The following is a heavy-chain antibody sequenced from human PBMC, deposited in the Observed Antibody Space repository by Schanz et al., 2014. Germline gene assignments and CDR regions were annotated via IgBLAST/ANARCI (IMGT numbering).Heavy chain of an antibody. CDR1: GYSLNELS. D-gene: IGHD3-10*01. CDR3: ARDRVSFVRGPLGVD. V-gene: IGHV1-24*01. J-gene: IGHJ4*02. Sequence: QVQLVQSGAEVKKPGASVKVSCKVSGYSLNELSMHWVRQAPGRGLEWMGGFHHEDGDTVYAQKFQGRVIMTEDTATGITSLELRNLKSDDTAVYYCARDRVSFVRGPLGVDWGQGTQVIVSS. CDR2: FHHEDGDT.